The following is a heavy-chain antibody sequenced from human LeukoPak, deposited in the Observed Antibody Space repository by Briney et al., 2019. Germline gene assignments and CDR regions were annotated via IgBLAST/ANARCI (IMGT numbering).Heavy chain of an antibody. V-gene: IGHV3-23*01. CDR3: AKDRGSSWANDAFDI. D-gene: IGHD6-13*01. Sequence: GGSLRLSCAASGFPFSSHGMSWVRQAPGKGLEWVSGISGSGAGTYYADSVKGRFTISRDNSKNTLYLQMNSLRAEDTAVYYCAKDRGSSWANDAFDIWGQGTMVTVSS. CDR1: GFPFSSHG. J-gene: IGHJ3*02. CDR2: ISGSGAGT.